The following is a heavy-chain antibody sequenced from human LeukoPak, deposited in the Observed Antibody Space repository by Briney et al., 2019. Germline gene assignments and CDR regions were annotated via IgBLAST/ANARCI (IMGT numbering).Heavy chain of an antibody. CDR2: IKQDGSEK. V-gene: IGHV3-7*03. CDR3: ARDMWGYVRYYFDY. CDR1: GFTFSSYW. J-gene: IGHJ4*02. D-gene: IGHD3-16*01. Sequence: GGSLRLSCAASGFTFSSYWMSWVRQAPGKGLEWVANIKQDGSEKYYVDSVKGRFTISRDNAKNSLYLQMNSLRAEDTAVYYCARDMWGYVRYYFDYWGQGILVTVSS.